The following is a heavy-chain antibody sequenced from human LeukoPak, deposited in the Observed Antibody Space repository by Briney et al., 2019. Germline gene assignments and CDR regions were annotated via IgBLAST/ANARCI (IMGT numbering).Heavy chain of an antibody. CDR2: IGTSGDT. CDR3: VREGRGRSGTNAYDI. J-gene: IGHJ3*02. CDR1: GFSFSRYE. Sequence: GGSLRLSCASSGFSFSRYEMHWVRQGTGRRLEWVSAIGTSGDTFYAGSVKGRFTISRENAKDSLYLQMNSLSARDTAVYYCVREGRGRSGTNAYDIWGQGTVVSVST. D-gene: IGHD6-19*01. V-gene: IGHV3-13*01.